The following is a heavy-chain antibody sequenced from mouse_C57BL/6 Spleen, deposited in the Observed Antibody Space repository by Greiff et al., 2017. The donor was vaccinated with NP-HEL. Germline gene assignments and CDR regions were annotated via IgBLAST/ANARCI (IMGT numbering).Heavy chain of an antibody. D-gene: IGHD1-1*01. V-gene: IGHV1-82*01. CDR3: ARYGYYGSSYGYFDV. Sequence: VQLQQSGPELVKPGASVKISCKASGYAFSSSWMNWVKQRPGKGLEWIGRIYPGDGDTNYNGKFKGKATLTADKSYSTAYMQLSSLTSEDSAVYFCARYGYYGSSYGYFDVWGTGTTVTVSS. CDR1: GYAFSSSW. CDR2: IYPGDGDT. J-gene: IGHJ1*03.